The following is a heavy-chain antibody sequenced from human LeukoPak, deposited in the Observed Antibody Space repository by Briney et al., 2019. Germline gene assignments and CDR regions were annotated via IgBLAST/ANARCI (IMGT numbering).Heavy chain of an antibody. J-gene: IGHJ4*02. V-gene: IGHV3-30*02. CDR2: IRYDGSNK. CDR3: ARDRGGYSYGYSFDY. Sequence: PGGSLRLSCAASGFTFSSYGMHWVRQAPGKGLEWVAFIRYDGSNKYYADSVKGRFTISRDNSKNTLYLQMNSLRAEDTAVYYCARDRGGYSYGYSFDYWGQGTLVTVSS. D-gene: IGHD5-18*01. CDR1: GFTFSSYG.